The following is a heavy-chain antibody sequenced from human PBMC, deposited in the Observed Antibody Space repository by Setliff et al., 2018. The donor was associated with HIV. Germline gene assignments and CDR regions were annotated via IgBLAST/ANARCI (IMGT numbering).Heavy chain of an antibody. CDR1: GGSISSTSYY. V-gene: IGHV4-39*01. CDR2: IYYSGST. CDR3: ARRDGYSYGFYFDY. Sequence: PSETLSLTCTVSGGSISSTSYYWGWIRQPPGTGLEWIGSIYYSGSTYYNPSLKSRLTISVDTSKNQFSLKLSSVTAADTAVYYCARRDGYSYGFYFDYWGQGTLVTVSS. D-gene: IGHD5-18*01. J-gene: IGHJ4*02.